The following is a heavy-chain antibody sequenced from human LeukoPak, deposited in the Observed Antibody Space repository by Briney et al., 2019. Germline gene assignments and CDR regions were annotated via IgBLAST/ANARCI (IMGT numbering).Heavy chain of an antibody. V-gene: IGHV4-31*03. J-gene: IGHJ4*02. CDR3: ARGFKSSGYSWRLYYFDY. CDR2: IYYSGST. D-gene: IGHD5-18*01. Sequence: SQTLSLTCTVSGGSISSGGYYWSWIRQHPGKGLEWIGYIYYSGSTYYNPSLKSRVTISVDTSKNQFSLKLSSVTAADTAVYYCARGFKSSGYSWRLYYFDYWGQGTLVTVSS. CDR1: GGSISSGGYY.